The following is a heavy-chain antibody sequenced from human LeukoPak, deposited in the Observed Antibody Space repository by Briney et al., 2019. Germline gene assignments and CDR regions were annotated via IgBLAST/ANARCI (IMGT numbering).Heavy chain of an antibody. Sequence: GGSLRFSCAASGFTFSSYSMNWVRQAPGKGLEWVSYISSSSSTIYYADSVKGRFTISRDNAKNSLYLQMNSLRDEDTAVYYCARGYCSSTRCYYYGMDVWGQGTTVTVSS. CDR2: ISSSSSTI. J-gene: IGHJ6*02. D-gene: IGHD2-2*01. CDR1: GFTFSSYS. V-gene: IGHV3-48*02. CDR3: ARGYCSSTRCYYYGMDV.